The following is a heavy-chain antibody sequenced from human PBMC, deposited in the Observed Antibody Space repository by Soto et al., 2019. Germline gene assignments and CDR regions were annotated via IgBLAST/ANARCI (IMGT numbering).Heavy chain of an antibody. Sequence: PSETLSLTCTVSGGSTSSYYCSWIRQPAGKGLEWIGRIYTSGNTNYNPSLKSRLSMSVDTSKNQFSLKLSSVTAADTAVYYCARQTTYSSSWHDYWGQGTLVTVSS. J-gene: IGHJ4*02. CDR2: IYTSGNT. CDR1: GGSTSSYY. V-gene: IGHV4-4*07. D-gene: IGHD6-13*01. CDR3: ARQTTYSSSWHDY.